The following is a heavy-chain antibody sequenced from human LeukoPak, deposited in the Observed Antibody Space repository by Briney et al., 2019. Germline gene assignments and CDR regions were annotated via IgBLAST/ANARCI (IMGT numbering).Heavy chain of an antibody. CDR1: GFTFSGYA. D-gene: IGHD1-1*01. V-gene: IGHV3-23*01. J-gene: IGHJ6*03. CDR3: AKVPGTTPNYYYYMDV. Sequence: PGGSLRLSCAASGFTFSGYAMSWVRQAPGKGLEWISAISGSGGSTYYADSVKGRFTISRDNSKNTLYLQMNSLRAEDTAVYYCAKVPGTTPNYYYYMDVWGKGTTVTVSS. CDR2: ISGSGGST.